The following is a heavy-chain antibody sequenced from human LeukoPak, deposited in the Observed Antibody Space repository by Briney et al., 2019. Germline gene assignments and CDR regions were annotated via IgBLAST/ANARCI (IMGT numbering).Heavy chain of an antibody. Sequence: GGSLRLSCTASGFTFGDYAMSWFRQAPGKGLEWVGFIRSKAYGGTTEYAASVKGRFTISRDDSKSIAYLQMNSLRVEDTAVYYCAKDSYYDYVWGSYRYTNQFDYWGQGTLVTVSS. CDR1: GFTFGDYA. D-gene: IGHD3-16*02. J-gene: IGHJ4*02. V-gene: IGHV3-49*03. CDR2: IRSKAYGGTT. CDR3: AKDSYYDYVWGSYRYTNQFDY.